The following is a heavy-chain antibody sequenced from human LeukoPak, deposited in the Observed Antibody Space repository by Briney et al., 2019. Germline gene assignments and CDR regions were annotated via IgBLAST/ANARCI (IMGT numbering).Heavy chain of an antibody. CDR2: IWYDGSNK. D-gene: IGHD2-15*01. V-gene: IGHV3-33*01. Sequence: PGGSLRLSCAASGFIFSSYGMHWVRQAPGKGLEWVAVIWYDGSNKYYADSVKGRFTISRDNSKNTLYLQMNSVRAEDTAVYYCARDSEYCSGGSCYGSHFDYWGQGTLVTVSS. CDR3: ARDSEYCSGGSCYGSHFDY. CDR1: GFIFSSYG. J-gene: IGHJ4*02.